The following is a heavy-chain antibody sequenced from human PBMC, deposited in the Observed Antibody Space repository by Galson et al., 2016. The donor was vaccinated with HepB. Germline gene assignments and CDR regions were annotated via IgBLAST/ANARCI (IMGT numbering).Heavy chain of an antibody. CDR3: ARDVGSHAFDS. V-gene: IGHV1-46*01. D-gene: IGHD1-26*01. J-gene: IGHJ4*02. CDR2: IDPSGGST. Sequence: SVKVSCKASGYTFTSYHIHWVRQAPGQGLEWMGIIDPSGGSTSYAQKFQGRVTMTRDTSTSTVYMELSSLRPEDTAVYYCARDVGSHAFDSWGQGTLVTVSS. CDR1: GYTFTSYH.